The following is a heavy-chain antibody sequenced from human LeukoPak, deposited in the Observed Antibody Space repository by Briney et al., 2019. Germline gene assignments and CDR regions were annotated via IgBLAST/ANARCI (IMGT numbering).Heavy chain of an antibody. Sequence: SGGSLRLSCAASGFTFSSYEMNWVRQAPGKGLEWVSYISSSGSTTYYADSVKGRFTISRDNSKNTLYLQMNSLRAEDTAVYYSAKVRYCSSTSCHMRDFDYWGQGTLVTVSS. V-gene: IGHV3-48*03. CDR1: GFTFSSYE. D-gene: IGHD2-2*01. CDR3: AKVRYCSSTSCHMRDFDY. CDR2: ISSSGSTT. J-gene: IGHJ4*02.